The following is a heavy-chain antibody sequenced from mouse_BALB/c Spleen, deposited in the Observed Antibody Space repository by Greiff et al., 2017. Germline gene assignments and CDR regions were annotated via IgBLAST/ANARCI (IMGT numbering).Heavy chain of an antibody. CDR2: INPSTGYT. J-gene: IGHJ4*01. V-gene: IGHV1-7*01. CDR1: GYTFTSYW. Sequence: VKLMESGAELAKPGASVKMSCKASGYTFTSYWMHWVKQRPGQGLEWIGYINPSTGYTEYNQKFKDKATLTADKSSSTAYMQLSSLTSEDSAVYYCARMHGSSYYAMDYWGQGTSVTVSS. D-gene: IGHD1-1*01. CDR3: ARMHGSSYYAMDY.